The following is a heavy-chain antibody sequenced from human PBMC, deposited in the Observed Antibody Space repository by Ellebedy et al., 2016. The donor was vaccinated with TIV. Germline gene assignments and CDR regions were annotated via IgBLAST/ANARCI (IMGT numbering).Heavy chain of an antibody. CDR1: DGSFGGYY. Sequence: MPSETLSLTCSCNLSDGSFGGYYWSWVRQSPGKGLEWIGEVHHSGSTHYRPSLKSRVTISEDRSKNHLSLKLTSVPAADTAVYYCAFRWGFYDYWGQGTLVIVSS. CDR3: AFRWGFYDY. CDR2: VHHSGST. J-gene: IGHJ4*02. D-gene: IGHD7-27*01. V-gene: IGHV4-34*01.